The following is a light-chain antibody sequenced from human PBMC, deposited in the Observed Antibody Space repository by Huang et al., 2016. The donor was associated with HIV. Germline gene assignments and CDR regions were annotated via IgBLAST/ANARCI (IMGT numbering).Light chain of an antibody. CDR1: QSLLHSDGTTY. V-gene: IGKV2-29*02. Sequence: IVMTQTPLSLSVTPGQPATISCKSNQSLLHSDGTTYLYWHLQRPGQSPKLLIYDVSSRFSGVPDRFRGSGSGTDFTLKISRVEAVDFGIYYCMQSTHLRTFGQGTKLEIK. CDR2: DVS. J-gene: IGKJ2*02. CDR3: MQSTHLRT.